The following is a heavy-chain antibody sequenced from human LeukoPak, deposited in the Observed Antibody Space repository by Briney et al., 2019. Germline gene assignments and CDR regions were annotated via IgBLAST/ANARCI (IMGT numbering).Heavy chain of an antibody. V-gene: IGHV3-23*01. CDR2: ISGSGGGT. Sequence: PGGSLRLSCAASGFTFSSYAMSWDRQAPGKGLEWVSGISGSGGGTNYADSVKGRFTISRDNSKNTLYLQMNSPRAEDTAVYFCARRGIVIRAVILIGFHTEAYYFDYWGQGTQVTVSS. D-gene: IGHD3-10*01. CDR1: GFTFSSYA. J-gene: IGHJ4*02. CDR3: ARRGIVIRAVILIGFHTEAYYFDY.